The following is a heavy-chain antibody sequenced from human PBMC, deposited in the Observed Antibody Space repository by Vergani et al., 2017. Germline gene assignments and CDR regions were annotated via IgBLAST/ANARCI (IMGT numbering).Heavy chain of an antibody. J-gene: IGHJ6*03. CDR2: IKQDGSDK. V-gene: IGHV3-7*01. CDR3: AKEVGGGYSPYYYYMDV. D-gene: IGHD5-18*01. Sequence: EVQLVESGGGLVQPGGSLRLSCAASGFTFSSYWMSWVRQAPGKGLEWVANIKQDGSDKFYVDSVKGRFTVSRDNAKNSLYLQMNSLRAEDTAVYYCAKEVGGGYSPYYYYMDVWGKGTTVTVSS. CDR1: GFTFSSYW.